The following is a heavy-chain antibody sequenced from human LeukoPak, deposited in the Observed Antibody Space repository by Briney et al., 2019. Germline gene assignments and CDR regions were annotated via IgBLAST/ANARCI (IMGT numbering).Heavy chain of an antibody. CDR1: GGSIGNYY. J-gene: IGHJ5*02. CDR2: ISYSGST. CDR3: ARGGSGYALNWFDP. V-gene: IGHV4-59*01. D-gene: IGHD5-12*01. Sequence: PSETLSLTCTVSGGSIGNYYWSWIRQPPGKGLEWIGHISYSGSTNYNPSLKSRVTISVDTSKNQFSLKLSSVTAADTAVYYCARGGSGYALNWFDPWGQGTLVTVSS.